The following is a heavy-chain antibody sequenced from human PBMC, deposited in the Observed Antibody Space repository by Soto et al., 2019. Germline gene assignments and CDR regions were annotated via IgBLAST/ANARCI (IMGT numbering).Heavy chain of an antibody. V-gene: IGHV1-2*02. D-gene: IGHD4-4*01. J-gene: IGHJ6*02. CDR2: INPNNGDT. CDR3: ARKSNPGYHYYYGLDV. CDR1: GHPFTGYY. Sequence: ASVKVSCKASGHPFTGYYLHWVRQAPGQGLEWVGYINPNNGDTNYAQNFQGRVTMTRDTSISTAYMELSRLRSDDTAVYYCARKSNPGYHYYYGLDVWGQGTTVTVSS.